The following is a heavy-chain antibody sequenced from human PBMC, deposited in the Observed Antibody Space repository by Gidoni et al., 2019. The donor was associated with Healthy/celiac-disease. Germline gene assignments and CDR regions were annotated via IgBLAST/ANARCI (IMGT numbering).Heavy chain of an antibody. J-gene: IGHJ6*03. Sequence: PWKGLEWRGMIDPSDSYTNYSPSFQGHVTISADKSISTAYRQWSSLKASDTAMYYCARLITRYNWNLKHAGGYYYYMDVWGKGTTVTVSS. CDR2: IDPSDSYT. V-gene: IGHV5-10-1*01. CDR3: ARLITRYNWNLKHAGGYYYYMDV. D-gene: IGHD1-1*01.